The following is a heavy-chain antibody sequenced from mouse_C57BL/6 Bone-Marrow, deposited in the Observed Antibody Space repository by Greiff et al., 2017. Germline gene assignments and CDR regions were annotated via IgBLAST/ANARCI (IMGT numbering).Heavy chain of an antibody. CDR2: IDPETGGT. V-gene: IGHV1-15*01. CDR3: TTVLNWYFDV. J-gene: IGHJ1*03. Sequence: QVQLQQSGAELVRPGASVTLSCKASGYTFTDYEMHWVKQTPVHGLEWIGAIDPETGGTAYNQKFKGKDILTADKSSSTAYMELRSLTSEDSAVYYCTTVLNWYFDVWGTGTTVTVSS. CDR1: GYTFTDYE.